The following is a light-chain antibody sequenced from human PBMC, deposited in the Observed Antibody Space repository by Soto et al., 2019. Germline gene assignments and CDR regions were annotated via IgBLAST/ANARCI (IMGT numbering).Light chain of an antibody. J-gene: IGLJ1*01. CDR1: SSDVGDYNY. V-gene: IGLV2-14*01. CDR3: SSYTSSTTRV. CDR2: DVS. Sequence: QSALTQPASVSGSPGQSITISCTGTSSDVGDYNYVSWYQQHPGKAPKLMIYDVSNRPSGVSNRFSASKSGSTASLTISGLQAEDEADYYCSSYTSSTTRVFGTGTKLTVL.